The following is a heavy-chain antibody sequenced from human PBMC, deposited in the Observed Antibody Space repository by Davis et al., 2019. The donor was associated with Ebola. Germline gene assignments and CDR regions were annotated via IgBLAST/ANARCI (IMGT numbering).Heavy chain of an antibody. Sequence: MPSEILSLTCAVYGGSFSGYYWSWIRQPPGKGLEWIGEINHSGSTNYNPSLKSRVTISVDTSKNQFSLKLSSVTAADTAVYYCAAAVNYYYGMDVWGQGTTVTVSS. V-gene: IGHV4-34*01. CDR3: AAAVNYYYGMDV. CDR2: INHSGST. D-gene: IGHD2-15*01. CDR1: GGSFSGYY. J-gene: IGHJ6*02.